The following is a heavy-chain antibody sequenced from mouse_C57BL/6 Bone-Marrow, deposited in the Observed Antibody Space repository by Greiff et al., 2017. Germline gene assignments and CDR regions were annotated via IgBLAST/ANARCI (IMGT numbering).Heavy chain of an antibody. CDR1: GFTFSSYG. CDR2: ISSGGSYT. V-gene: IGHV5-6*01. Sequence: EVKLVESGGDLVKPGGSLKLSCAASGFTFSSYGMSWVRQTPDKRLEWVATISSGGSYTYYPDSVKGRFTISRDNAKNTLYLQMSSLKSEDTAMYYCARQRSDYYGSSPAWFAYWGQGTLVTVSA. D-gene: IGHD1-1*01. CDR3: ARQRSDYYGSSPAWFAY. J-gene: IGHJ3*01.